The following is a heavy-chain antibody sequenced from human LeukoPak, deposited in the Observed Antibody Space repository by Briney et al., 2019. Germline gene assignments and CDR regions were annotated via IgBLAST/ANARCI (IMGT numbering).Heavy chain of an antibody. Sequence: GGSLRLSCAASGFTFSSYSMDWVRQAPGKGLEWVGRTRNEANIYTTKYAASVKGRFIISRDDSRNSLYLQMNSLKTEDTAVYYCASPVGATTVRAFDIWGQGTMVTVSS. V-gene: IGHV3-72*01. CDR3: ASPVGATTVRAFDI. D-gene: IGHD1-26*01. CDR1: GFTFSSYS. CDR2: TRNEANIYTT. J-gene: IGHJ3*02.